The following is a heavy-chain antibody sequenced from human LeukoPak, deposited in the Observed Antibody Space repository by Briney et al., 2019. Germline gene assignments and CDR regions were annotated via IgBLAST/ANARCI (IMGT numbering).Heavy chain of an antibody. V-gene: IGHV5-51*01. CDR1: GYSFTSHW. J-gene: IGHJ3*02. CDR2: IYPGDSDT. CDR3: ATRGYSYGLRDAFDI. D-gene: IGHD5-18*01. Sequence: KNGESLKISCKGSGYSFTSHWIGWVRQMPGKGLEWMGIIYPGDSDTRYSPSFQGQVTISADKSISTAYLQWSSLKASDTAMYYCATRGYSYGLRDAFDIWGQGTMVTVSS.